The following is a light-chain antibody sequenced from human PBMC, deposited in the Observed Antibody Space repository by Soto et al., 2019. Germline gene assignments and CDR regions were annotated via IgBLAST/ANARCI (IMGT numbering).Light chain of an antibody. Sequence: QSFLTQPPSASGTPGQRVTISCSGSSSNIGSNAVYWYQQLPGTAPTLLIYSNNQRPSGVPDRFSGSKSGTSASLAISGLQSEDEADYYCAAWDVSLNDVVFVGGTKLTVL. CDR1: SSNIGSNA. CDR2: SNN. V-gene: IGLV1-44*01. CDR3: AAWDVSLNDVV. J-gene: IGLJ2*01.